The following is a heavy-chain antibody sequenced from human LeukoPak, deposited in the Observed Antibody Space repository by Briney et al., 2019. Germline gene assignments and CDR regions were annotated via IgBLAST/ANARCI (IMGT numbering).Heavy chain of an antibody. V-gene: IGHV3-33*01. CDR1: GFTFSSYG. J-gene: IGHJ4*02. D-gene: IGHD2-15*01. CDR3: ATQSWVAAGDY. Sequence: GGSLRLSXAASGFTFSSYGMHWVRQAPGKGLEWVAVIWYDGSNKYYADSVKGRFTISRDNSKNTLYLQMNSLRAEDTAVYYCATQSWVAAGDYWGQGTLVTVSS. CDR2: IWYDGSNK.